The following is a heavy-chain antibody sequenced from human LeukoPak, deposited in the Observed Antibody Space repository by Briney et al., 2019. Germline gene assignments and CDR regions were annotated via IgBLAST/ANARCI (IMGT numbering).Heavy chain of an antibody. CDR2: ISYDGSNK. D-gene: IGHD6-13*01. V-gene: IGHV3-30*04. Sequence: GGSLRLSCAASGFTFSSYAMHWVRQAPGKGLEWVAVISYDGSNKYYADSAKGRFTISRDNSKNTLYLQMNSLRAEDTAVYYCAKDLQQLVDYWGQGTLVTVSS. CDR3: AKDLQQLVDY. CDR1: GFTFSSYA. J-gene: IGHJ4*02.